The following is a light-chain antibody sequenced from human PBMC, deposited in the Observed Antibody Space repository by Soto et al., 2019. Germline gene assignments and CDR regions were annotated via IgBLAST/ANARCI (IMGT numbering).Light chain of an antibody. CDR2: DVT. V-gene: IGLV2-14*03. CDR3: SSYTTSNTLV. CDR1: SSDVGAYNF. Sequence: QSALTQPASVSGSPGQSITISCTGTSSDVGAYNFVSWYQQHPGKAPKLMIYDVTNRPSGVSSRFSGSKSGNTASLAISGLQAEDEADHYCSSYTTSNTLVFGGGTKLTVL. J-gene: IGLJ2*01.